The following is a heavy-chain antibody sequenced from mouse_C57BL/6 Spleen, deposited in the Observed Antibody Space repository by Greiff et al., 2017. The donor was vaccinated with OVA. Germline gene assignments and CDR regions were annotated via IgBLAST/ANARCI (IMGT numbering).Heavy chain of an antibody. CDR3: ARFPSTVVADYYAMDY. J-gene: IGHJ4*01. Sequence: QVQLQQSGPGLVAPSQSLSITCTVSGFSLTSYAISWVRQPPGKGLEWLGVIWTGGGTNYNSALKSRLSISKDNSKSQVFLKMNSLQTDDTARYYCARFPSTVVADYYAMDYWGQGTSVTVSS. CDR1: GFSLTSYA. D-gene: IGHD1-1*01. CDR2: IWTGGGT. V-gene: IGHV2-9-1*01.